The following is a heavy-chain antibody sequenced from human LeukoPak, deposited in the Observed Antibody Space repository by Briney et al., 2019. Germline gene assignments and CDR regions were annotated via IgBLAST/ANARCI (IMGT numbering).Heavy chain of an antibody. CDR3: AKDSQGGATKVSLSTETDI. CDR1: GFTFSTYW. V-gene: IGHV3-74*01. J-gene: IGHJ3*02. D-gene: IGHD1-26*01. CDR2: IDNGGSTT. Sequence: SGGSLRLSCAASGFTFSTYWMHWVRQAPGKGLVWVSRIDNGGSTTLYADSVRGRFTISRDNSKNTLYLQMNSLRAEDTAVYYCAKDSQGGATKVSLSTETDIWGQGTMVTVSS.